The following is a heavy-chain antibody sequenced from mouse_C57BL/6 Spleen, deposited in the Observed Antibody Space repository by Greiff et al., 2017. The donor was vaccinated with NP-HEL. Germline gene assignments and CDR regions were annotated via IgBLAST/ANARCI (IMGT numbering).Heavy chain of an antibody. J-gene: IGHJ2*01. CDR3: ARRDYYGSSYYFDY. CDR1: GYTFTDYY. D-gene: IGHD1-1*01. V-gene: IGHV1-19*01. CDR2: INPYNGGT. Sequence: VHVKQSGPVLVKPGASVKMSCKASGYTFTDYYMNWVKQSHGKSLEWIGVINPYNGGTSYNQKFKGKATLTVDKSSSTAYMELNSLTSEDSAVYYCARRDYYGSSYYFDYWGQGTTLTVSS.